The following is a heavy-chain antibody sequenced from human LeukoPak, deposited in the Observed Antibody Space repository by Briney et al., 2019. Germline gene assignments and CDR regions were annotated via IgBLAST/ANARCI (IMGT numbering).Heavy chain of an antibody. V-gene: IGHV3-30-3*01. CDR3: ARDSDIAAAGYYFDY. J-gene: IGHJ4*02. CDR1: GFTFNSYG. Sequence: GGSLRLSCAASGFTFNSYGMHWVRQAPGKGLEWVAVISYDGGDKHNADSVKGRFTISRDNSKNTFYLQMNSLRAGDTVVYYCARDSDIAAAGYYFDYWGQGTLVTVSS. CDR2: ISYDGGDK. D-gene: IGHD6-13*01.